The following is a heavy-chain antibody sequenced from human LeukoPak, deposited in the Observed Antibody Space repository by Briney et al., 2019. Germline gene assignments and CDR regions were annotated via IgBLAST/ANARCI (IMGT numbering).Heavy chain of an antibody. CDR1: GYTFTGYY. Sequence: ASVKVSCKASGYTFTGYYMHWVRQAPGQGLEWMGWINPNSGGTNYAQKFQGRVTMTRDTSISTAYMELSSLRSEDTAVYYCARDYYGSGTVGYFDYWGQGTLVTVSS. D-gene: IGHD3-10*01. J-gene: IGHJ4*02. CDR2: INPNSGGT. V-gene: IGHV1-2*02. CDR3: ARDYYGSGTVGYFDY.